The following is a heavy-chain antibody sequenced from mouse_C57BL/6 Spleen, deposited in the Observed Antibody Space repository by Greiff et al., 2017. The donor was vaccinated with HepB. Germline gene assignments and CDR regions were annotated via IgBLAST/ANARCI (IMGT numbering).Heavy chain of an antibody. V-gene: IGHV1-53*01. J-gene: IGHJ4*01. CDR1: GYTFTSYW. CDR3: AVGGNYNYAMDY. Sequence: VQLQQPGTELVKPGASVKLSCKASGYTFTSYWMHWVKQRPGQGLEWIGNINPSNGGTNYNEKFKSKATLTVDTSSSTAYMQLSSLTSEDSAVYYCAVGGNYNYAMDYWGQGTSVTVSS. CDR2: INPSNGGT. D-gene: IGHD2-1*01.